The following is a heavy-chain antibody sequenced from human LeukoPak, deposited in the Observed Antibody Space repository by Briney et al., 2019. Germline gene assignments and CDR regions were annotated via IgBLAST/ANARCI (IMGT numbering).Heavy chain of an antibody. V-gene: IGHV1-2*02. D-gene: IGHD3-3*01. CDR3: ARVSIFGVVSTPYYFDY. J-gene: IGHJ4*02. CDR1: GYTFTGYY. Sequence: GASVKVSCKASGYTFTGYYMHWVRQAPGQGLEWMGWINPNSGGTNYAQKFQGRVTMTRDTSISTAYMELSRLRSDDTAVYYCARVSIFGVVSTPYYFDYWGQGTLVTVSS. CDR2: INPNSGGT.